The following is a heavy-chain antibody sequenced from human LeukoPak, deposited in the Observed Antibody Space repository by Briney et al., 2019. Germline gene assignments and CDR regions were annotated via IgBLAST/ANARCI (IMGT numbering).Heavy chain of an antibody. D-gene: IGHD1-26*01. Sequence: GASVKVSCKASGYTFTSYGISWVRQAPGQGLEWMGWMNPNSGNTGYAQKFQGRVTMTRNTSISTAYMELSSLRSEDTAVYYCARLRRSPPFYYFDYWGQGTLVTVSS. V-gene: IGHV1-8*02. CDR3: ARLRRSPPFYYFDY. J-gene: IGHJ4*02. CDR2: MNPNSGNT. CDR1: GYTFTSYG.